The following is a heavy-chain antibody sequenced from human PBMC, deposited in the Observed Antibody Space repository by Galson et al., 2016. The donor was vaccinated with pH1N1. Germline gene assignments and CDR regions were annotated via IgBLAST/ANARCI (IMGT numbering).Heavy chain of an antibody. J-gene: IGHJ6*02. V-gene: IGHV3-9*01. CDR1: GFTFEGFA. CDR3: ATPGGDIVVVPDATDYYYGLDV. CDR2: ISWNRGAI. Sequence: SLRLSCAASGFTFEGFALHWVRQGPGKGLEWVSGISWNRGAIDYAESVKGRFTISRDNSKNTLYLQMNSLRVEDTAVYYCATPGGDIVVVPDATDYYYGLDVWGQGTTVSVSS. D-gene: IGHD2-2*01.